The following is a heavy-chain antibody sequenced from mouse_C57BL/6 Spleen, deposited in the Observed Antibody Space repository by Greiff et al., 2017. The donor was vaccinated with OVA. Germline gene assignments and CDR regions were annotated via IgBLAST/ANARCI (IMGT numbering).Heavy chain of an antibody. D-gene: IGHD3-2*02. V-gene: IGHV1-19*01. CDR1: GYTFTDYY. Sequence: EVQLQQSGPVLVKPGASVKMSCKASGYTFTDYYMNWVKQSHGKSLEWIGVINPYNGGTSYNQKFKGKATLTVDKSSSTAYMELNSLTSEDSAVYYCARDSSGPMDYWGQGTSVTVSS. CDR2: INPYNGGT. J-gene: IGHJ4*01. CDR3: ARDSSGPMDY.